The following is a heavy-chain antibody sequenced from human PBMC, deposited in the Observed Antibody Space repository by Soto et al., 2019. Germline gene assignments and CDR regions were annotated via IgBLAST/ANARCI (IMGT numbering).Heavy chain of an antibody. CDR3: ARDEGRGGNGNAFDI. CDR1: GFTFSSYS. D-gene: IGHD2-15*01. CDR2: ISSSSSYI. V-gene: IGHV3-21*01. J-gene: IGHJ3*02. Sequence: RLSCAASGFTFSSYSMNWVRQAPGKGLEWVSSISSSSSYIYYADSVKGRFTISRDNAKNSLYLQMNSLRAEDTAVYYCARDEGRGGNGNAFDIWGQGTMVTVSS.